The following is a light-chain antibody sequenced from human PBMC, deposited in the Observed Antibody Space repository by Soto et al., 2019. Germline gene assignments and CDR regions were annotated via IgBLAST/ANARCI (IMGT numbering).Light chain of an antibody. V-gene: IGKV3-15*01. Sequence: EMVMTQSPATLSVSPGERATLSCRAGESISNNLVWYQQKPGQAPRLLIYGAGTRAAGIPARFSGRGSGTEFTLTISSLQSEDFGVYYCQQYNNWPGTFGQGTKVDIK. CDR3: QQYNNWPGT. CDR1: ESISNN. CDR2: GAG. J-gene: IGKJ1*01.